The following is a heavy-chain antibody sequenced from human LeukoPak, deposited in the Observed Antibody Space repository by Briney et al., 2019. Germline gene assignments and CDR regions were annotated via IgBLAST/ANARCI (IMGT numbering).Heavy chain of an antibody. J-gene: IGHJ4*02. V-gene: IGHV3-30*03. CDR1: GFTFSSYG. CDR2: ISYDGSNK. D-gene: IGHD4-17*01. Sequence: QTGGSLRLSCAASGFTFSSYGMHWVRQAPGKGLEWVAVISYDGSNKYYADSVRGRFTISRDNSKNTLYLQMNSLRAEDTAVYYCAPGGGYGDYSPYWGQGTLVTVSS. CDR3: APGGGYGDYSPY.